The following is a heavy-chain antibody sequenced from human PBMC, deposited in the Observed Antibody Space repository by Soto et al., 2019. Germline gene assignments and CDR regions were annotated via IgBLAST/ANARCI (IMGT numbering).Heavy chain of an antibody. CDR2: IYYSGST. V-gene: IGHV4-39*07. J-gene: IGHJ4*02. Sequence: PSETLSLTCTVSGGSISSSSYYWGWIRQPPGKGLEWIGSIYYSGSTNYNPSLKSRVTISVDTSKNQFSLKLSSVTAADTAVYYCARDHEAGAFPDYWGQGTLVTVSS. CDR1: GGSISSSSYY. D-gene: IGHD1-26*01. CDR3: ARDHEAGAFPDY.